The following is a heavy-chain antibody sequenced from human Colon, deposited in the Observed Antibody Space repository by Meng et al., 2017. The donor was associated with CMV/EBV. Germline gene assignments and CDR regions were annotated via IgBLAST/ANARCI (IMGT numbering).Heavy chain of an antibody. CDR3: ARVDDDDSTGSSYRHLDH. CDR2: IKEDGSER. CDR1: RLTLTTNW. V-gene: IGHV3-7*01. Sequence: GESLKISCAASRLTLTTNWMTWVRQAPGKGLEWVATIKEDGSERSYVDSVKGRFTISRDNARNSLYLQMNSLRAEDTAVYYCARVDDDDSTGSSYRHLDHWGQGTLITVSS. J-gene: IGHJ4*02. D-gene: IGHD3-10*01.